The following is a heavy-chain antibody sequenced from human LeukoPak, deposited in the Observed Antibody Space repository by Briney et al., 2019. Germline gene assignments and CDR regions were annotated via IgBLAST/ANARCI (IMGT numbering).Heavy chain of an antibody. J-gene: IGHJ4*02. CDR2: IIPIFGTA. CDR1: GGTFSSYA. CDR3: ARDRCSGGSCYYFDY. Sequence: ASVTVSFTASGGTFSSYAISWVRQAPGQGLEWMGGIIPIFGTANYAQKFQGRVTITADESTSTAYMELSSLRSEDTAVYYRARDRCSGGSCYYFDYWGQGTLVTVSS. V-gene: IGHV1-69*01. D-gene: IGHD2-15*01.